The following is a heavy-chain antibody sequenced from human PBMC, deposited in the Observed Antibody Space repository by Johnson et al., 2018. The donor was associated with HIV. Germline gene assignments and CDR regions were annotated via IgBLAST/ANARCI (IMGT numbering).Heavy chain of an antibody. D-gene: IGHD3-22*01. V-gene: IGHV3-11*04. CDR3: AIDYSDIGGYRLRAYHI. CDR2: ISSSGSNR. CDR1: GFSFSDYY. J-gene: IGHJ3*02. Sequence: QVQLVESGGGVVRPGRSLRLSCAASGFSFSDYYMTWIRQAPGKGLEWVSYISSSGSNRDYSDSVKGRFTISRDNAKNSLFLQMNSLRAEDTAVYYCAIDYSDIGGYRLRAYHIWGQGTGVTVSS.